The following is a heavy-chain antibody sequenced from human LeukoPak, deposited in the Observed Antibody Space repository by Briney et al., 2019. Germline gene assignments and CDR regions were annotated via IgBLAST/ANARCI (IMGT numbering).Heavy chain of an antibody. Sequence: SQTLSLTCAISGDSVVTNNVAWNWIRQSPSRGLEWLGRTYLRSKWYNEYAVSVKSRITINPDTSGNHFSLQLNSVIPEDTAAYYSTRGKYSGFDIWGQGTMVTVSS. V-gene: IGHV6-1*01. J-gene: IGHJ3*02. CDR2: TYLRSKWYN. D-gene: IGHD2-21*01. CDR1: GDSVVTNNVA. CDR3: TRGKYSGFDI.